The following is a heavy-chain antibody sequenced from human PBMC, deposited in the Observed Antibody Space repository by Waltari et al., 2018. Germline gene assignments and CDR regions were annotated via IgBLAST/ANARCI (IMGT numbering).Heavy chain of an antibody. CDR1: GFPFGAFS. D-gene: IGHD2-2*01. V-gene: IGHV3-49*04. Sequence: EVQMVESGGDLVQPGRSLSLPCSGSGFPFGAFSVSWVRQAPGKGLEWLGFIRSKAYYGTTEYAASVKGRFTISRDDFKSTAYLQMNSLKTEDTAVYFCSRENPTYAYGMDVWGQGTTVTVSS. J-gene: IGHJ6*02. CDR2: IRSKAYYGTT. CDR3: SRENPTYAYGMDV.